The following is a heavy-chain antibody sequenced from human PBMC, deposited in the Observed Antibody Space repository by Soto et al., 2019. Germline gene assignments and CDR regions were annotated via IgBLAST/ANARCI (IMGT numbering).Heavy chain of an antibody. V-gene: IGHV3-23*01. D-gene: IGHD5-18*01. Sequence: SGGSLRLSCAASGFTFSNYAMSWVRQAPGKGLEWVSVIRGSGVSTYYADSVKGRFTISRDNSKNTLYLQMNSLRAEDTGVYYCAKVRSTAFYYYYGMDVWGQGTTVTVSS. CDR2: IRGSGVST. J-gene: IGHJ6*02. CDR1: GFTFSNYA. CDR3: AKVRSTAFYYYYGMDV.